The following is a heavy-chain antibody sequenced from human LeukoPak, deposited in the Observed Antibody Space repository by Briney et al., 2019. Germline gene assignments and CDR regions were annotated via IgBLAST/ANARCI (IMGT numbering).Heavy chain of an antibody. CDR2: IYYSGST. J-gene: IGHJ5*02. D-gene: IGHD6-6*01. Sequence: PSETLSLTCTVSGGSISSSSYYWGWIRQPPGKGLEWIGSIYYSGSTYYNPPLKSRVTISVDTSKNQFSLKLSSVTAADTAVYYCARHPGQYSSSSIDPWGQGTLVTVSS. V-gene: IGHV4-39*01. CDR1: GGSISSSSYY. CDR3: ARHPGQYSSSSIDP.